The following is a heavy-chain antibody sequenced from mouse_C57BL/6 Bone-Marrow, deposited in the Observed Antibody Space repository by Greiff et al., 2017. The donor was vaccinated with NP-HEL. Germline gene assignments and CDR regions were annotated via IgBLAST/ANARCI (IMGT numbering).Heavy chain of an antibody. CDR1: GFSLTSSA. V-gene: IGHV2-9-1*01. J-gene: IGHJ2*01. CDR2: IWNGGGT. CDR3: ARGRDPIYFDY. Sequence: QVPLQQSGPGLVAPSQSLSLTCTFSGFSLTSSAISLVRQPPGTGLEWLGVIWNGGGTNYNSARKSRLSLSKDNSKSQVFLKMNSLQTDDTARYYCARGRDPIYFDYWGQGTTLTVSS.